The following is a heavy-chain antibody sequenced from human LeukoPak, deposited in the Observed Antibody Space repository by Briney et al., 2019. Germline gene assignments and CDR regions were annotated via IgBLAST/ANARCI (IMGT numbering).Heavy chain of an antibody. D-gene: IGHD2-15*01. CDR1: GYTFTSYD. Sequence: ASVKVSCKASGYTFTSYDINWVRQATGQGPEWMGWMNPISGNTGYAQKFQGRVTMTRKTSISTAYMELSSLRSEDTAVYYCARGYCSGGSCHAFDIWGQGTMVTVSS. CDR3: ARGYCSGGSCHAFDI. J-gene: IGHJ3*02. V-gene: IGHV1-8*01. CDR2: MNPISGNT.